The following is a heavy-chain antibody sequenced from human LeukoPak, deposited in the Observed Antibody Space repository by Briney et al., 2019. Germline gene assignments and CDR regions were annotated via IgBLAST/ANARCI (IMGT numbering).Heavy chain of an antibody. Sequence: GGSLRLSCAASGFTFSNYWMQWVPQDPAKGLVLVSRVNGDGSHTDYAASVKGRFTISRDNAKNTLFLQMNSLRVEDTAVYYCARLWAGNSGIDYWGQEALVTVSS. CDR3: ARLWAGNSGIDY. D-gene: IGHD3-10*02. V-gene: IGHV3-74*01. J-gene: IGHJ4*02. CDR1: GFTFSNYW. CDR2: VNGDGSHT.